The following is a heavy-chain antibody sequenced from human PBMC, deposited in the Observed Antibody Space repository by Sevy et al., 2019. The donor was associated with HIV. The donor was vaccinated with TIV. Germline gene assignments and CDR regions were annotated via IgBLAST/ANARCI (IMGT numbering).Heavy chain of an antibody. CDR2: ISSSSSYI. CDR3: ARDITRPLDTLWFGELGWFDP. D-gene: IGHD3-10*01. CDR1: GFTFSSYS. V-gene: IGHV3-21*01. Sequence: GGSLRLSCAASGFTFSSYSMNWVRQAPGKGLEWVSSISSSSSYIYYADSVKGRFTISRDNAKNSLYLQMNSLRAEDTAVYYCARDITRPLDTLWFGELGWFDPWGQGTLVTVSS. J-gene: IGHJ5*02.